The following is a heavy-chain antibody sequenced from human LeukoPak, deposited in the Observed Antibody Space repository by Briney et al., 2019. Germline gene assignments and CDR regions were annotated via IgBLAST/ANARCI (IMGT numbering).Heavy chain of an antibody. D-gene: IGHD6-13*01. CDR3: AKMPPAGQQRYSHDY. J-gene: IGHJ4*02. V-gene: IGHV3-30*02. CDR1: GFTFSSYG. Sequence: GGSLRLSCAASGFTFSSYGMHWVRQAPGKGLEWVAFIRYDGSNKYYADSVKGRFTISRDNSKNTLYLQMNSLRAEDTAVYYCAKMPPAGQQRYSHDYWGQGTLVTASS. CDR2: IRYDGSNK.